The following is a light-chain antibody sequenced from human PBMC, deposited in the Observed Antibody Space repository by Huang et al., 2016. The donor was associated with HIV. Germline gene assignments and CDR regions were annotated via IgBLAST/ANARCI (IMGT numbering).Light chain of an antibody. CDR1: HSVGTY. Sequence: EVVLTQSPVTLSLSPGERATLSCRASHSVGTYLAWYQQKAGQTPRLLIYDVSKRAAGIPARCSGSGSGTDFTLTISSLEPEDFVVYYCQQRIKWPLTFGGGTSVEMK. V-gene: IGKV3-11*01. J-gene: IGKJ4*01. CDR2: DVS. CDR3: QQRIKWPLT.